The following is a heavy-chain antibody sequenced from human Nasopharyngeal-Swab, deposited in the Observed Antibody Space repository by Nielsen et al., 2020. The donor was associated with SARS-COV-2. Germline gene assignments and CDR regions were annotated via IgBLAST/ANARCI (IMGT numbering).Heavy chain of an antibody. CDR2: IGGSGVMI. D-gene: IGHD1-26*01. CDR3: VRGFEATGATYLDY. CDR1: GFTFSTA. V-gene: IGHV3-23*01. J-gene: IGHJ4*02. Sequence: LSPTCAAPGFTFSTAMSWVRPAPGKGLECVSGIGGSGVMIYSAESVKGRFTISRDNSKNTLYLQMGSPRDEDTAVYYCVRGFEATGATYLDYWGLGTLVTVSS.